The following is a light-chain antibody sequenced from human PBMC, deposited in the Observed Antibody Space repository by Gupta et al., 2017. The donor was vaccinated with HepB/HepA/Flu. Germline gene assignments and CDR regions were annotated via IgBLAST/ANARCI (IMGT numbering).Light chain of an antibody. CDR3: NSRDRSGNNIVT. Sequence: SELTQDPAVSVALGQPVRITCQGDSLRTYYASWYQQKPGQAPFLVIYGKNNRPSGIPDRFSGSSSGNTAALTITXAXEEEEAXYYCNSRDRSGNNIVTFGGGTKLTVL. CDR1: SLRTYY. V-gene: IGLV3-19*01. J-gene: IGLJ2*01. CDR2: GKN.